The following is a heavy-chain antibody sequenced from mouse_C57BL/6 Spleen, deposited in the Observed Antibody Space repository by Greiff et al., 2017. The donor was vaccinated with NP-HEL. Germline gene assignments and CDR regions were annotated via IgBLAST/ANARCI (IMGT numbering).Heavy chain of an antibody. CDR2: IDPETGGT. Sequence: VQVVESGAELVRPGASVTLSCKASGYTFTDYEMHWVKQTPVHGLEWIGAIDPETGGTAYNQKFKGKAILTADKSSSTAYMELRSLTSEDSAVYYCTSPLITTVVVDYWGQGTTLTVSS. CDR1: GYTFTDYE. CDR3: TSPLITTVVVDY. V-gene: IGHV1-15*01. J-gene: IGHJ2*01. D-gene: IGHD1-1*01.